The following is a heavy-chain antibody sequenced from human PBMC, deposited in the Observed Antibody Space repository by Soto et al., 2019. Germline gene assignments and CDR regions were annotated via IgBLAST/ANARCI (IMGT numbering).Heavy chain of an antibody. Sequence: EVPLVESGGGLVKPGGSLRLSCAASGFTFSSYSMNWVRQAPGKGLEWVSSISSSSSYIYYADSVKGRFTISRDNAKGALYLQMNSLRAEDTAVYYCARDAVAASFDYWGQGTLVTVSS. CDR2: ISSSSSYI. V-gene: IGHV3-21*01. CDR1: GFTFSSYS. D-gene: IGHD6-19*01. CDR3: ARDAVAASFDY. J-gene: IGHJ4*02.